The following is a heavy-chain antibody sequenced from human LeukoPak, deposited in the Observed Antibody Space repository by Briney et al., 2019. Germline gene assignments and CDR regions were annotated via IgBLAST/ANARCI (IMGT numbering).Heavy chain of an antibody. Sequence: SETLSLTCAVSGVSLSSSSHYWGWIRQPPGKGLEWIGSMYYSGTPYYNPSLKSRVTISVDRSKNQFSLKLSSVTAADTAVYYCARGLAPFIAAAGRGSFDYWGQGTLVTVSS. V-gene: IGHV4-39*07. CDR2: MYYSGTP. CDR1: GVSLSSSSHY. D-gene: IGHD6-13*01. J-gene: IGHJ4*02. CDR3: ARGLAPFIAAAGRGSFDY.